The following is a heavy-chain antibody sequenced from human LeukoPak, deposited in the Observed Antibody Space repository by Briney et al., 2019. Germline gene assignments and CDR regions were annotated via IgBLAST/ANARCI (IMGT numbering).Heavy chain of an antibody. Sequence: PGGSLRLSCAASGFTFSSYWMSWVRQAPGKGLEWVANIKQDGSEKYYVDSVMGRFTISRDNAKDSLYLQMNSLRAEDTAVHFCARVRRAKRQNRYYFYYYMDVWGKGTTVTVSS. V-gene: IGHV3-7*01. CDR2: IKQDGSEK. CDR1: GFTFSSYW. J-gene: IGHJ6*03. CDR3: ARVRRAKRQNRYYFYYYMDV. D-gene: IGHD1-14*01.